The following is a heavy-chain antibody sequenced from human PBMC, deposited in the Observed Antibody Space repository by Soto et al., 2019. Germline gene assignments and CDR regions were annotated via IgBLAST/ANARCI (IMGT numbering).Heavy chain of an antibody. V-gene: IGHV3-30-3*01. J-gene: IGHJ1*01. CDR2: ISDDGANK. D-gene: IGHD1-1*01. CDR3: AAVENLKFDH. Sequence: QVYLVESGGGVVQPGGSLRLSCTASGFTFSSFAMYWVRQAPAKGLEWVAVISDDGANKYYGDFGQGRFTVSRDNSKNTLTLQMTSLGGEDRGVYYCAAVENLKFDHWGQGTTVTVSS. CDR1: GFTFSSFA.